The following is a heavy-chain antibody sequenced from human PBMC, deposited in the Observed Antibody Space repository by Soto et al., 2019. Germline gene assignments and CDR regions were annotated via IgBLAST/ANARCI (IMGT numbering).Heavy chain of an antibody. V-gene: IGHV3-64D*06. CDR2: ISSNGGST. D-gene: IGHD5-18*01. CDR1: GFTFADFA. J-gene: IGHJ4*02. Sequence: GGSLRLSCAASGFTFADFAMHWVRQAPGKGLEYVSAISSNGGSTYYADSVKGRFTISRDNSKNTLYLQMSSLRAEDTAVYYCVKDDAPRGYSYGYHFDYWGQGTLVTVSS. CDR3: VKDDAPRGYSYGYHFDY.